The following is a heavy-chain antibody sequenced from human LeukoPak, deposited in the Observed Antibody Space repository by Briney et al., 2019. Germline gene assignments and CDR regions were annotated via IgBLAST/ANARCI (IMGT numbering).Heavy chain of an antibody. V-gene: IGHV3-48*03. CDR1: GFTFCSYE. J-gene: IGHJ4*02. CDR2: ISSSGSTI. Sequence: GGSLRLSCAASGFTFCSYEMKWVRRATGKGLEGVSYISSSGSTIYYADSVKGRFTISRDNAKNSLYLQMNSLRAEDTAVYYCASGYDYVWGSYRHFDYWGQGTLVTVSS. CDR3: ASGYDYVWGSYRHFDY. D-gene: IGHD3-16*02.